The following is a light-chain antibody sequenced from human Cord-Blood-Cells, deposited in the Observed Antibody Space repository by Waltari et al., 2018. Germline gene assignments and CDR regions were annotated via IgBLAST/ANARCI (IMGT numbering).Light chain of an antibody. V-gene: IGLV1-40*01. CDR3: QSYDSSLSGYV. CDR2: GNS. J-gene: IGLJ1*01. Sequence: VLTQHPSVAWPPLQRVAISSPGINANIVAGYDAHPYQQLPGTAPKRLIYGNSNRPSGVPDRFSGSKSGTSASLAITGLQAEDEADYYCQSYDSSLSGYVFGTGTKVTVL. CDR1: NANIVAGYD.